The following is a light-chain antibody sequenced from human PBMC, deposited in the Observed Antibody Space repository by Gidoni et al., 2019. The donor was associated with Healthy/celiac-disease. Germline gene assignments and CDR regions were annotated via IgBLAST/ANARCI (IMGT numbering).Light chain of an antibody. J-gene: IGKJ2*04. Sequence: DIQMTPSPSSLSASVGDRVTITCRASQSISSYLNWYQQKPGKAPKLLIYAASSLQSGVPSRFSGSGSGTDFTLTISSLQPEDFATYYCQQSYSTPMCSFXXXTKLEIK. CDR3: QQSYSTPMCS. CDR2: AAS. CDR1: QSISSY. V-gene: IGKV1-39*01.